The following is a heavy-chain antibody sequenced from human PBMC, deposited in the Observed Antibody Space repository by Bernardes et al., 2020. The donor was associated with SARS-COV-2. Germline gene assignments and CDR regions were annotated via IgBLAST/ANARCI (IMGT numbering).Heavy chain of an antibody. CDR1: GYSFTSYW. V-gene: IGHV5-51*01. Sequence: GESLNISCKGSGYSFTSYWIGWVRPMPGKGLEWMGIIYPGDSDTRYSPSFQGQVTISADKSISTAYLQWSSLKASDTAMYYCARRSDYDSSGYRSEFDYWGQGTLVTVSS. D-gene: IGHD3-22*01. CDR3: ARRSDYDSSGYRSEFDY. CDR2: IYPGDSDT. J-gene: IGHJ4*02.